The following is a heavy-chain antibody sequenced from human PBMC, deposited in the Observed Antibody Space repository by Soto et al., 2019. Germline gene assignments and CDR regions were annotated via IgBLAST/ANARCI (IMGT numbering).Heavy chain of an antibody. D-gene: IGHD3-10*01. Sequence: ASVKVSCKASGYTFTSYAMHWVRQAPGQRLEWMGWINAGNGNIKYSQKFQGRITITRDTSASTAYMELNSLRAEDTVVYYCAKDVHPFNYYGSGAFGWFDPWGQGTLVTVS. J-gene: IGHJ5*02. CDR1: GYTFTSYA. CDR2: INAGNGNI. V-gene: IGHV1-3*01. CDR3: AKDVHPFNYYGSGAFGWFDP.